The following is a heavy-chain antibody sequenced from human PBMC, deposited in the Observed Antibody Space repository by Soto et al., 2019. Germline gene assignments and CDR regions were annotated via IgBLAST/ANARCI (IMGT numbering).Heavy chain of an antibody. J-gene: IGHJ6*02. CDR3: TTDSAAQYYDFWSGYYYYYGMDV. V-gene: IGHV3-15*01. Sequence: GGSLRLSCAASGFTFSNAWMSWVRQAPGKGLEWVDRIKSKTDGGTTDYAAPVKGRFTISRDDSKNTLYLQMNSLKTEDTAVYYCTTDSAAQYYDFWSGYYYYYGMDVWGQGTTVTVSS. CDR1: GFTFSNAW. CDR2: IKSKTDGGTT. D-gene: IGHD3-3*01.